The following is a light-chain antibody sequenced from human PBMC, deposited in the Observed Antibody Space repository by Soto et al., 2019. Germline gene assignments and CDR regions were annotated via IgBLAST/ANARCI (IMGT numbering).Light chain of an antibody. CDR1: QSVSSSY. Sequence: EILLTQSPGTLSLSPGARATLASRASQSVSSSYLAWYQQKPGQAPRLLIYGASSRPTGIPDRFSGSGSGTDFTLTISRLEPEDFAVYYCQQYGSSSTFGQGTRLEIK. CDR2: GAS. V-gene: IGKV3-20*01. CDR3: QQYGSSST. J-gene: IGKJ5*01.